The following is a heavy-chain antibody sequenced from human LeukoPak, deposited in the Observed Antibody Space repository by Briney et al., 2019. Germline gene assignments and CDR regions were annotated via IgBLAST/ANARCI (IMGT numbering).Heavy chain of an antibody. D-gene: IGHD2-21*01. CDR2: VFYTGET. CDR3: ARHAAGVQLWFEF. V-gene: IGHV4-59*08. CDR1: PGSIGGYY. Sequence: PSETLSLTCSVSPGSIGGYYWSWFRQPPGKGLEWIGYVFYTGETDYNRSLRSRGTISVDASKNQVSLRLTSVTAADTAVYYCARHAAGVQLWFEFWGQGTQVTDSS. J-gene: IGHJ4*02.